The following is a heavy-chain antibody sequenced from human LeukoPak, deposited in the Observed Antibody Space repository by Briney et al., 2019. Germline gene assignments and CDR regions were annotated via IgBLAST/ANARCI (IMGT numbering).Heavy chain of an antibody. CDR3: AKLSEYGSGEAVAGT. D-gene: IGHD6-19*01. CDR2: ISYDGSNK. CDR1: GFTFSSCG. J-gene: IGHJ4*02. V-gene: IGHV3-30*18. Sequence: PGGSLRLSCAASGFTFSSCGMHWVRQAPGKGLEWVAVISYDGSNKYYADSVKGRFTISRDNSKNTLYLQMNSLRAEHTAVYYCAKLSEYGSGEAVAGTWGQGTLVTVSS.